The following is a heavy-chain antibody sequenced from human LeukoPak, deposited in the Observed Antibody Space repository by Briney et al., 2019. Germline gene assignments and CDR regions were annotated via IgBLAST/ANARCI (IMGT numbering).Heavy chain of an antibody. CDR2: ISAYNGNT. V-gene: IGHV1-18*01. J-gene: IGHJ4*02. CDR3: ARDSMVAATPEYDY. Sequence: EASVNVSCRASGYAFTSYGISWVRQAPGQGLEWMGWISAYNGNTNYAQKLQSRVTMTTDTSTSTAYMELRRLRSDDTAVYYCARDSMVAATPEYDYWGQGTLVTVSS. CDR1: GYAFTSYG. D-gene: IGHD2-15*01.